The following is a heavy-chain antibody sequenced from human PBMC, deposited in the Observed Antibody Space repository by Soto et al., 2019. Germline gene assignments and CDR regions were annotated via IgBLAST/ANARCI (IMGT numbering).Heavy chain of an antibody. CDR1: GGTFNGHS. CDR2: IIPMFNTS. D-gene: IGHD4-17*01. J-gene: IGHJ3*02. V-gene: IGHV1-69*01. Sequence: QVQLVQSGAEVKKPGSSVKVSCKASGGTFNGHSFSWVRQALGQGLEWMGSIIPMFNTSTYAQRFQGRVTITADESTTTAYMDLSSLTSEDTAVYYCTSDDTVLVGADSAFDIWGQGTMVTVSS. CDR3: TSDDTVLVGADSAFDI.